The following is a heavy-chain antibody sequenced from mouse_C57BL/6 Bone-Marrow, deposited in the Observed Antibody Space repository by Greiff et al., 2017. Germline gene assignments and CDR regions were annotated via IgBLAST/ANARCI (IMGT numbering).Heavy chain of an antibody. CDR2: IYPGDGDT. Sequence: VQLQQSGPELVKPGASVKISCKASGYAFSSSWMNWVKQRPGKGLEWIGRIYPGDGDTNYNGKFKGKATLTADKSSSTAYMQLSSLTSEDSAVYFCARSPSTAQATGPWCAYWGQGTLVTVSA. D-gene: IGHD3-2*02. CDR1: GYAFSSSW. J-gene: IGHJ3*01. V-gene: IGHV1-82*01. CDR3: ARSPSTAQATGPWCAY.